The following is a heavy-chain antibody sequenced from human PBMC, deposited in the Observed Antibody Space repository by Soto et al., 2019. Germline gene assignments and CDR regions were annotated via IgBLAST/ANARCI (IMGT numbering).Heavy chain of an antibody. J-gene: IGHJ6*02. CDR1: GGTFSSYT. CDR3: ARDQAWISGPVNRGYGMDV. Sequence: QVQLVQSGAEVKKPGSSVKVSCKASGGTFSSYTISWVRQAPGQGLEWMGRIIPILGIANYAQKFQGRVTITADKSTSTAYMELSSLRSEDTAVYYCARDQAWISGPVNRGYGMDVWGQGTTVTVSS. D-gene: IGHD6-25*01. V-gene: IGHV1-69*08. CDR2: IIPILGIA.